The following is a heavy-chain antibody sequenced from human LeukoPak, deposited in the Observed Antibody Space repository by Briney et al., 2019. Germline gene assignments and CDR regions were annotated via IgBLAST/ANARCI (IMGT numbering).Heavy chain of an antibody. Sequence: GGSLRLSCAASGFTFSNYWMSWVRQAPGKGLEWVANIKFDGSDKFYVDSVKGRFTISRDNSKNTLYLQMNSLRAEDTAVYYCAKDPAGYGPLDYFDYWGQGILVTVSS. J-gene: IGHJ4*02. D-gene: IGHD2-15*01. CDR3: AKDPAGYGPLDYFDY. CDR2: IKFDGSDK. V-gene: IGHV3-7*03. CDR1: GFTFSNYW.